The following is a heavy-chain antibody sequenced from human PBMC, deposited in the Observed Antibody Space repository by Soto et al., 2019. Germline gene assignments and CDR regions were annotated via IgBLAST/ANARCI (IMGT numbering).Heavy chain of an antibody. CDR1: GGSISSSMYY. CDR3: ARLLSSGRTGDY. Sequence: QLLESGPGLVKPSETLSITCTVSGGSISSSMYYWGWIRQPPGTGLEWIGSIYYSGSTYYNPSLKSQVTISVDTSKNQFSLKLSSVTAADTAVYYCARLLSSGRTGDYWGQGTLVTVSA. V-gene: IGHV4-39*01. J-gene: IGHJ4*02. D-gene: IGHD6-19*01. CDR2: IYYSGST.